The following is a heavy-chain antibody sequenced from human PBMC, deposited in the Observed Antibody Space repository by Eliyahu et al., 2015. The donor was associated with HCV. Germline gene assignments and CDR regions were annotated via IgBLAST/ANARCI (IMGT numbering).Heavy chain of an antibody. Sequence: QVTLRESGPALVKPTQTLTLTCTFSGFSLSASGMWVSWIRQPPGKALEWLALIDWGDDKSYSTSLKTRLTISKGASNNQVVLTMTNMDPVDTATYYCARRYKYYGADYGMDVWGQGTTVTVSS. CDR3: ARRYKYYGADYGMDV. CDR2: IDWGDDK. V-gene: IGHV2-70*01. J-gene: IGHJ6*02. D-gene: IGHD4/OR15-4a*01. CDR1: GFSLSASGMW.